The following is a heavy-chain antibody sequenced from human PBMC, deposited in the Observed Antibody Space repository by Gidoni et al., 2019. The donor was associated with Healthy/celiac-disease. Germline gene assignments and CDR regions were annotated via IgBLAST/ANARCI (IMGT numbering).Heavy chain of an antibody. V-gene: IGHV4-61*02. CDR2: IYTSGST. D-gene: IGHD1-1*01. Sequence: QVQLQESGPGLVKPSQTLSLTCTVSGGSISSGSYYWSWIRQPAGKGLEWIGRIYTSGSTNYNPSLKSRVTISVDTSKNQFSLKLSSVTAADTAVYYCARYGTHFDYWGQGTLVTVSS. CDR1: GGSISSGSYY. CDR3: ARYGTHFDY. J-gene: IGHJ4*02.